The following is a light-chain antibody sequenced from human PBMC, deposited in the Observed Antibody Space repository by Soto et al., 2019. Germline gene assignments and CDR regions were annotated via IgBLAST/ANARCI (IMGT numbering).Light chain of an antibody. V-gene: IGLV2-14*01. Sequence: QSALTQPASVSGSPGQSITISCTGTSSDVGGYNYVSWYQQHPGKAPKLMIYDVSNRPSGVSNRFSGSKSGNTASLTISGMQAEDEGDYYCSSSTSSSAYVFGTGTKLTVL. CDR2: DVS. J-gene: IGLJ1*01. CDR1: SSDVGGYNY. CDR3: SSSTSSSAYV.